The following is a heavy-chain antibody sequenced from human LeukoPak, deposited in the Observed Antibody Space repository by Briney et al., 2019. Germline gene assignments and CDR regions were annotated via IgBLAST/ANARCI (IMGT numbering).Heavy chain of an antibody. Sequence: GGSLSLSCAASGFTFSSYWMHWVRQAPGKGLVWVSRIKSDGSTNYADSVKGRFTISRDNAKNTVSLQMNSLRAEDTGVYYCARAPSEIGGYYLQYFRHWGQGNLVPVSS. CDR3: ARAPSEIGGYYLQYFRH. J-gene: IGHJ1*01. D-gene: IGHD3-22*01. CDR2: IKSDGST. CDR1: GFTFSSYW. V-gene: IGHV3-74*01.